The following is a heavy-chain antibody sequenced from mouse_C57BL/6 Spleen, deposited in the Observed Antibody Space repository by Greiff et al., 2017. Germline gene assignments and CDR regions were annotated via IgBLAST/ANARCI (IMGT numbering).Heavy chain of an antibody. Sequence: EVKLVESEGGLVQPGSSMKLSCTASGFTFSDYYMAWVRQVPEKGLEWVANINYDGSSTYYLDSLKSRFIISRDNAKNILYLQMSSLKSEDTATYYCARERGGYYFDYWGQGTTLTVSS. CDR2: INYDGSST. J-gene: IGHJ2*01. V-gene: IGHV5-16*01. CDR1: GFTFSDYY. CDR3: ARERGGYYFDY.